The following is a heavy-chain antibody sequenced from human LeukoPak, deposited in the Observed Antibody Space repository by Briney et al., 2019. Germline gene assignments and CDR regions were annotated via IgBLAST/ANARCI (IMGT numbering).Heavy chain of an antibody. CDR1: GDFITGAESY. CDR2: IYAGGTT. D-gene: IGHD4-17*01. Sequence: SETLSLTCSASGDFITGAESYWHWIRQPPGKGLEWVGYIYAGGTTNYNPSLESPLTVSADTTKNQLSLRLTSVTAADTAVYYCARGADTANDYWGQGTLVTVSS. J-gene: IGHJ4*02. V-gene: IGHV4-30-4*01. CDR3: ARGADTANDY.